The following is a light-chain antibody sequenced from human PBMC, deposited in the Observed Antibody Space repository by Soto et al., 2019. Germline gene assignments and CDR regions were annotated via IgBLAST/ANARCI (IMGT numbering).Light chain of an antibody. CDR2: EVS. J-gene: IGLJ2*01. V-gene: IGLV2-23*02. CDR1: SSDVGSYNL. CDR3: CSHASYAGVGAVV. Sequence: QSALTQPASVSGSPGQSITISCTGTSSDVGSYNLVSWYQQNPGKAPKLMIYEVSKRHSGVANRFSGSKSGNTASLTISGLQAEDEAEYYCCSHASYAGVGAVVFGGGTKLTV.